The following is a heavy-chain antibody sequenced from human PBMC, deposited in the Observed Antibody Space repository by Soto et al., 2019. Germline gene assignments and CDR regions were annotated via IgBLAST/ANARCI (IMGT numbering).Heavy chain of an antibody. J-gene: IGHJ4*02. CDR2: IIPIFGVS. CDR3: AREATYFYDTSGYSLNYFDY. CDR1: GDTLSSYA. V-gene: IGHV1-69*13. D-gene: IGHD3-22*01. Sequence: SVKVSCKTSGDTLSSYAISWVRQAPGQGLEWMGGIIPIFGVSNYAQKFQGRVTITADESTSTAYMQLSSLRSEDTAVYYCAREATYFYDTSGYSLNYFDYWGQGTLVTVSS.